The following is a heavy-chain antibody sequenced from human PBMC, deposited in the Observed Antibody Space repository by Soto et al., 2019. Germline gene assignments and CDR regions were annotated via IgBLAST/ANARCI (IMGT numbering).Heavy chain of an antibody. J-gene: IGHJ3*02. CDR1: GFTFSSYA. Sequence: PGGSLRLSCATSGFTFSSYAMSWVRQAPGKGLEWVSAISGSGGSTYYADSVKGRFTISRDNSKNTLYLQMNSLRAEDTAVYYCAEVHGDWVRGPRAFDIWGQGTMVTVSS. CDR3: AEVHGDWVRGPRAFDI. V-gene: IGHV3-23*01. D-gene: IGHD4-17*01. CDR2: ISGSGGST.